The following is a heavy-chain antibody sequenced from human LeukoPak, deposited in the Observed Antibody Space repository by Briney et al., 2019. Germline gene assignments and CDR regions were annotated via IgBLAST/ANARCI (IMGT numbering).Heavy chain of an antibody. V-gene: IGHV3-30*18. CDR1: GFTFSNYG. J-gene: IGHJ4*02. Sequence: GGSLRLSCAASGFTFSNYGMHWVRQAPGKGLEWVAVISYDGSNKYYADSVKGRFTISRDNSKNTLYLQMNSLRAEDTAVYYCAKDSIAVCGSCPFDYWGQGTLVTVSS. CDR2: ISYDGSNK. D-gene: IGHD1-26*01. CDR3: AKDSIAVCGSCPFDY.